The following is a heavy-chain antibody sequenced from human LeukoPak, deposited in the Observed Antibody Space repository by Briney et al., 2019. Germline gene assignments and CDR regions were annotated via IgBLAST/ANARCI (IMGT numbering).Heavy chain of an antibody. V-gene: IGHV4-61*02. CDR2: IYTSGST. CDR3: ASDRIEVDAFDI. CDR1: GGSISSGSYF. Sequence: PSETLSLTCTVSGGSISSGSYFWSWIRQPAGKGLEWIGRIYTSGSTNYNPSLKSRVTISVDTSKNQFSLKLSSVTAADTAVYYCASDRIEVDAFDIWGQGTLVTVSS. D-gene: IGHD2-15*01. J-gene: IGHJ3*02.